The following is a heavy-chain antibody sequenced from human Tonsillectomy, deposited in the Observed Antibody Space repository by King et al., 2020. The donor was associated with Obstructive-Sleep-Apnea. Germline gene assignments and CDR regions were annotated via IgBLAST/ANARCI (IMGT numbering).Heavy chain of an antibody. CDR3: ARHNPSDY. CDR2: ISAYNANT. CDR1: GYTFTSYS. Sequence: QLVQSGAEVKKPGASVKVSCKASGYTFTSYSITWVRQAPGQRLEWMGCISAYNANTYYAQKLQDRVTMTTDTSTSTAYMELRRLRSDDTAVYYCARHNPSDYWGQGTLVTVSS. V-gene: IGHV1-18*04. J-gene: IGHJ4*02. D-gene: IGHD1-14*01.